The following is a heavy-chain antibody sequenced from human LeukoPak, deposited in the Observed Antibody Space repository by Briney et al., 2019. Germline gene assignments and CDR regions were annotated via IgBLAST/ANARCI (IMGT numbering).Heavy chain of an antibody. CDR2: IYTSGST. CDR3: ARLRSTSSYVNWFDP. Sequence: SETLSLTCTVSGGSISSYYWSWIRQPPGKGLEWIGDIYTSGSTNFNPSLKSRVTMSLDTSKNQFSLELTSVTAAETAVYYCARLRSTSSYVNWFDPWGQGTLVTVSS. D-gene: IGHD6-6*01. J-gene: IGHJ5*02. V-gene: IGHV4-4*09. CDR1: GGSISSYY.